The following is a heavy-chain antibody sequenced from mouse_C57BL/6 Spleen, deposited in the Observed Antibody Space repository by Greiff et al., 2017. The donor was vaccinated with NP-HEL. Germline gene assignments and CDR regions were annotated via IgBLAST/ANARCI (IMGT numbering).Heavy chain of an antibody. CDR1: GYTFTSYW. CDR2: IHPNSGST. CDR3: ARGGTTVPYWYFDV. Sequence: QVQLQQPGAELVKPGASVKLSCKASGYTFTSYWMHWVKQRPGQGLEWIGMIHPNSGSTNYNEKFKSKATLTVDKSSSTAYMQLSSLTSENSAVYYCARGGTTVPYWYFDVWGTGTTVTVSS. J-gene: IGHJ1*03. D-gene: IGHD1-1*01. V-gene: IGHV1-64*01.